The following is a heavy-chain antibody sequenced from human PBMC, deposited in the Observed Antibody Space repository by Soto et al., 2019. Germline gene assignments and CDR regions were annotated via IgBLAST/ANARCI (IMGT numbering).Heavy chain of an antibody. CDR3: ASGLRFLECNGMDV. D-gene: IGHD3-3*01. CDR2: IYHSGST. CDR1: GGSISSSNW. J-gene: IGHJ6*02. Sequence: QVQLQESGPGLVKPSGTLSLTCAVSGGSISSSNWWSWVRQPPGKGLEWIGEIYHSGSTNYNPSLLSRVTISVDKSKTQFSLQLSAETAADTALYYFASGLRFLECNGMDVGGQGTMITVSS. V-gene: IGHV4-4*02.